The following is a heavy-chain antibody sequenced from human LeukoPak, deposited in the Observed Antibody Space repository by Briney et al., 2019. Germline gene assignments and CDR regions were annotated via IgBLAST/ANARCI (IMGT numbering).Heavy chain of an antibody. Sequence: GGSLRLSCAASGFTFSSYSMNWVRQAPGKGLEWVSSISSSSSHIYYADSVKGRFAISRDNAKNSLYLQMYSLRAEDTALYYCAKDSDDSGSYYNPRFDYWGQGTLVTVSS. J-gene: IGHJ4*02. CDR3: AKDSDDSGSYYNPRFDY. CDR1: GFTFSSYS. CDR2: ISSSSSHI. V-gene: IGHV3-21*04. D-gene: IGHD3-10*01.